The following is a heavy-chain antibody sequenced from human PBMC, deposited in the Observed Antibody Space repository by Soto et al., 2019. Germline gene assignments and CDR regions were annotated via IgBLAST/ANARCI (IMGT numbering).Heavy chain of an antibody. D-gene: IGHD6-19*01. CDR3: ARGASAVAASLDY. Sequence: QVQLVESGGGVVQPGRSLRLSCAASGFTFSSYGMHWVRQAPGKGLEWVAFIWYDGSNKYYTDPVKGRFTISRDNSKNTVFLQMSSLSAEDTAVYYCARGASAVAASLDYWAQGTLVSVSS. CDR1: GFTFSSYG. J-gene: IGHJ4*02. V-gene: IGHV3-33*01. CDR2: IWYDGSNK.